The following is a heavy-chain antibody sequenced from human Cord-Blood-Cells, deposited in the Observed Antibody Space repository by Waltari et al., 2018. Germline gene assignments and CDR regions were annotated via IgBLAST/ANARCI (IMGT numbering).Heavy chain of an antibody. CDR2: ISYDGRHK. CDR1: GFTFSSYA. CDR3: ARDFSTLDY. Sequence: QVQLVESGGGVVQPGRSLRLSCAASGFTFSSYAMHWVRQAPGKGVCVGAVISYDGRHKYYADSVKGRFTISRDNSKNTLYLQMNSLRAEDTAVYYCARDFSTLDYWGQGTLVTVSS. J-gene: IGHJ4*02. D-gene: IGHD6-13*01. V-gene: IGHV3-30*04.